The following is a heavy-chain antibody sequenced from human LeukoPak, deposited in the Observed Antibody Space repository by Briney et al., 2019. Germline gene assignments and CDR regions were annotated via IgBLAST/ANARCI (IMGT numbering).Heavy chain of an antibody. Sequence: PGGSLRLSCAPSGFTFSDYYMSWIRQARGKGLVWVSYISSSGKTKYYAASVKGRFTISRDNTKYSLYLQMNSLRAEDTAVYYCARALSSGYYYHYWGQGTLVTVSS. D-gene: IGHD3-22*01. CDR1: GFTFSDYY. V-gene: IGHV3-11*01. CDR2: ISSSGKTK. J-gene: IGHJ4*02. CDR3: ARALSSGYYYHY.